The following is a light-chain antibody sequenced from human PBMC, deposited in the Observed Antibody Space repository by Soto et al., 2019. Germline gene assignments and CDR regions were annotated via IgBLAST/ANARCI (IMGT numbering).Light chain of an antibody. Sequence: IVMTQSPGTLTLSPGERATLSCRANQTGTNSYVSWSPQTPAQAPRLPIYGVYTRASGTQDRFSGSGSGTEFTLTIRRLENEDCVVYFCKQYGYSQWTFGQGTKV. CDR2: GVY. J-gene: IGKJ1*01. CDR1: QTGTNSY. CDR3: KQYGYSQWT. V-gene: IGKV3-20*01.